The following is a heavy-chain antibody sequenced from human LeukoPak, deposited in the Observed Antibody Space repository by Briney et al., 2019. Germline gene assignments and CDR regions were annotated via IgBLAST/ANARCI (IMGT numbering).Heavy chain of an antibody. CDR3: AKDITENSYGYYFDY. V-gene: IGHV3-9*01. J-gene: IGHJ4*02. Sequence: GGSLRLSCAASGFTFDDYAMHWVRQAPGKGLEWVSGISWNSGSIGYADSVKGRFTISRDNAKNSLYLQTNSLRAEDTALYYCAKDITENSYGYYFDYWGQGTLVTVSS. D-gene: IGHD5-18*01. CDR2: ISWNSGSI. CDR1: GFTFDDYA.